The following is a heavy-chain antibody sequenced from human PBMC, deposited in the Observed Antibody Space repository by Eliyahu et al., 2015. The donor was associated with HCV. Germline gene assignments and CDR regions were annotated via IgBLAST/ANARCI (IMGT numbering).Heavy chain of an antibody. V-gene: IGHV4-34*01. CDR2: INHRGST. D-gene: IGHD3-3*02. J-gene: IGHJ3*02. CDR1: GXSXSGYY. CDR3: ARELSNARGAFDS. Sequence: QVQLQQWGAGLLKSSETLSLTCAVYGXSXSGYYWXWXRQPPGKGLEWIGEINHRGSTNYNPSLKSRVTISVDTSKNQISLKLSSMTAADTAVYYCARELSNARGAFDSWGQGTMVTVSS.